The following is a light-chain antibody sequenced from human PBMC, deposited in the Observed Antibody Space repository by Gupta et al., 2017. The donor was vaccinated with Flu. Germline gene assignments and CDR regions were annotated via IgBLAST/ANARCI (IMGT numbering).Light chain of an antibody. J-gene: IGLJ3*02. V-gene: IGLV6-57*03. CDR1: SGSIASNY. CDR2: EDN. CDR3: QSYDTTTRWV. Sequence: NFMLTQPHSVSESPGKTVTISCTRTSGSIASNYVQWYQQRPGSAPSTVIYEDNQRPSVVPDRFSGSIDSSSNAASLTISGLRTEDEADYYWQSYDTTTRWVFGGGTKLTVL.